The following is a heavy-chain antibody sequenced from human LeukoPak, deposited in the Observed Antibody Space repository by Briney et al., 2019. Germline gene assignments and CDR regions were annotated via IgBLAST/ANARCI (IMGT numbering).Heavy chain of an antibody. V-gene: IGHV1-24*01. D-gene: IGHD3-10*01. CDR2: FDPEDGET. Sequence: ASVKVSCKVSGYTLTESSMHWVRQAPGKGLEWMGGFDPEDGETIYAQKFQGRVTMTEDTSTDTAYMELSSLRSEDTAVYYCATLPTTLWFGEPSSDYWGQGTLVTVSA. CDR3: ATLPTTLWFGEPSSDY. J-gene: IGHJ4*02. CDR1: GYTLTESS.